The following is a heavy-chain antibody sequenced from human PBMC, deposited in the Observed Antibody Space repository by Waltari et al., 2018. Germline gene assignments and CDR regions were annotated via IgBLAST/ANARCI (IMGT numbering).Heavy chain of an antibody. J-gene: IGHJ4*02. Sequence: EVQLVESGGGSVPPGGSLRLSCAASEFIFSTYEMNWVRQAPGKGLEWSSYISSSGMTTYYADSVKGRFTISRDNAKNSLYLQMDSLTAEDTAVYYCARVFKQKLYFDYWGQGTLVTVSS. CDR3: ARVFKQKLYFDY. CDR2: ISSSGMTT. CDR1: EFIFSTYE. V-gene: IGHV3-48*03.